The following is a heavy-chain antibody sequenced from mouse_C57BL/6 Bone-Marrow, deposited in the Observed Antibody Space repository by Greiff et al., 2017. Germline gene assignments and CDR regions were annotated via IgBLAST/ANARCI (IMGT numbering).Heavy chain of an antibody. J-gene: IGHJ2*01. CDR3: TGGGDITTVGADY. Sequence: QVQLQQSGAELVRPGASVTLSCKASGYTFTDSEMHWVKQTPVHGLEWIGAIYPETGGTDYNEKFKGKAILTADKSSSTAYMELSSLTSEDSAVYYCTGGGDITTVGADYWGQGTTLTVSS. CDR1: GYTFTDSE. D-gene: IGHD1-1*01. CDR2: IYPETGGT. V-gene: IGHV1-15*01.